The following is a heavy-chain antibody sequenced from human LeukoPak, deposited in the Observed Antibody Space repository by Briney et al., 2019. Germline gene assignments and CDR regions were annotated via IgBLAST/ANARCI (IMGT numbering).Heavy chain of an antibody. CDR1: GGSMSSYY. J-gene: IGHJ5*02. Sequence: PSETLSLTCTVSGGSMSSYYWSWIRQPPGKGLEWIGYIYYSGSTNYNPSLKSRVTISVDTSKNQFSLKLSSVTAADTAVYYCARGAAPGIRSWFDPWGQGTLVTVS. V-gene: IGHV4-59*08. CDR3: ARGAAPGIRSWFDP. CDR2: IYYSGST. D-gene: IGHD6-13*01.